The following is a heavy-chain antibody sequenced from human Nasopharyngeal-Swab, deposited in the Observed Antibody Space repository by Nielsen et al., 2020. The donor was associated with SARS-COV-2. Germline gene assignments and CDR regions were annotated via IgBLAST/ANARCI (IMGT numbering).Heavy chain of an antibody. CDR2: INPNSGGT. Sequence: ASVKVSCKASGYTFTSYYMHWVRQAPGQGLEWMGRINPNSGGTNYAQKFQGRVTMTRDTSISTAYMELSRLRSDDTAVYYCARANLYSSGWYIPDYWGQGTLVTVSS. D-gene: IGHD6-19*01. CDR3: ARANLYSSGWYIPDY. CDR1: GYTFTSYY. J-gene: IGHJ4*02. V-gene: IGHV1-2*06.